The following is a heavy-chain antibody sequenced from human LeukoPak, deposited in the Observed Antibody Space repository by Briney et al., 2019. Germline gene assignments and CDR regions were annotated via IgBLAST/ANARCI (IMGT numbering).Heavy chain of an antibody. CDR2: INHSGST. V-gene: IGHV4-34*01. J-gene: IGHJ4*02. CDR3: ARGDYGDSHY. CDR1: GGSFSGYY. Sequence: SETLSLTCAVYGGSFSGYYWSWIRQPPGKGLEWIGEINHSGSTNYNPSLKSRVTISVDTSKNQFSLKLSSVTAADTAVYYCARGDYGDSHYWGQGTLVTVSS. D-gene: IGHD4-17*01.